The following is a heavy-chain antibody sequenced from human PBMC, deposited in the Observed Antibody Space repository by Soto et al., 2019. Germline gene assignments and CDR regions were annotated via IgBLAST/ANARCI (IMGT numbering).Heavy chain of an antibody. V-gene: IGHV1-18*01. CDR1: GYTFNTYG. Sequence: QVQLVQSGAEVKKPGASVKVSCKASGYTFNTYGITWVRQAPGQGLEWMGWVSTYSSHTAYAQKVRDRVTMTTDTSTSTAFMELRSLRSDDTAVYFCVRDRDSSGTLSAYWGQGTLVTVSS. CDR3: VRDRDSSGTLSAY. J-gene: IGHJ4*02. CDR2: VSTYSSHT. D-gene: IGHD3-22*01.